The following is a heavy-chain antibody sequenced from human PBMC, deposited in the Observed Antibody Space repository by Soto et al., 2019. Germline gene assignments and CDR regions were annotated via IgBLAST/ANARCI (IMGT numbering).Heavy chain of an antibody. D-gene: IGHD2-15*01. CDR3: ARRGDYCSGGSCYEKVGWFDP. Sequence: PSETLSLTCTVSGASISSGGYYWSWIRQHPGKGLEWIGYIYYSGSTYYNPSLKSRVTISVDTSKNQFSLKLSSVTAADTAVYYCARRGDYCSGGSCYEKVGWFDPWGQGTLVTVSS. CDR2: IYYSGST. CDR1: GASISSGGYY. V-gene: IGHV4-31*03. J-gene: IGHJ5*02.